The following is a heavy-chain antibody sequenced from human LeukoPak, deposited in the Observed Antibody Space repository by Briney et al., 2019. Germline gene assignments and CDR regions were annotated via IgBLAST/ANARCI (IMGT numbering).Heavy chain of an antibody. CDR2: ISSASNTI. V-gene: IGHV3-48*01. Sequence: GSQRLSCAASGITFSSYSMNWVRQAPGKGLEWVSYISSASNTIYYADSVKGRVTISRDNAKNSLYLQMNSLRAEDTAMYYCARDGWFGDYNWFDPWGQGTLVTVSS. J-gene: IGHJ5*02. CDR3: ARDGWFGDYNWFDP. CDR1: GITFSSYS. D-gene: IGHD3-10*01.